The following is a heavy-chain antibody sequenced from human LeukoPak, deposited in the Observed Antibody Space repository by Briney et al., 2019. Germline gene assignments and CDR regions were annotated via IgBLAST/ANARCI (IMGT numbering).Heavy chain of an antibody. CDR2: IIPMFGTP. V-gene: IGHV1-69*05. CDR1: GGTFSSYA. Sequence: SVKVSCKASGGTFSSYAISWVRQAPGQGLEWMGGIIPMFGTPNYAQKFQGRVTITTDESTSTVYMELSSLRSEDTAVYYCARGRSIRGWDYFDYWGQETLVTVSS. CDR3: ARGRSIRGWDYFDY. J-gene: IGHJ4*02. D-gene: IGHD6-19*01.